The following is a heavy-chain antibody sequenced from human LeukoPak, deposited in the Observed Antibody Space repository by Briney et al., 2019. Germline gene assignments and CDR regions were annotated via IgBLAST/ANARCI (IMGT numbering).Heavy chain of an antibody. V-gene: IGHV4-39*01. J-gene: IGHJ4*02. Sequence: SETLSLTCTVSGVSITTGTYYWAWIRQPPGKGLEWIGSIYYSGSTFYNPSLNSRVAISVDTSNNQFSLRLSSVTDADTAVYYCASASKSELSDLDYWGQGTLVTVSS. CDR2: IYYSGST. CDR3: ASASKSELSDLDY. D-gene: IGHD1-7*01. CDR1: GVSITTGTYY.